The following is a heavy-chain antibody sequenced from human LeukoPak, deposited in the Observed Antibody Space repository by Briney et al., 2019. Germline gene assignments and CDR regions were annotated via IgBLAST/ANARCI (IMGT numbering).Heavy chain of an antibody. D-gene: IGHD3-22*01. J-gene: IGHJ6*02. CDR2: IIPILGIA. CDR3: ARVTDSSGYYSYYYYGMDV. CDR1: GGTFTSYA. V-gene: IGHV1-69*04. Sequence: SVKVSCKASGGTFTSYAISGVRQAPGQGLEWRGRIIPILGIANYAQKFQGRVTITADKSTSTAYMELSSLRSEDTAVYYCARVTDSSGYYSYYYYGMDVWGQGTTVTVSS.